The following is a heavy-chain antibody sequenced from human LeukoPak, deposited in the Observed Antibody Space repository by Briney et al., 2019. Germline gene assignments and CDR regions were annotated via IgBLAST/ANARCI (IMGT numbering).Heavy chain of an antibody. J-gene: IGHJ5*02. CDR3: ARAWFGELHT. D-gene: IGHD3-10*01. CDR2: ISSSSSTI. V-gene: IGHV3-48*04. CDR1: GFTFSSYS. Sequence: PGGTLRLSCAASGFTFSSYSMNWVRQAPGKGLEWVSYISSSSSTIYYADSVKGRFTISRDNAKNSLYLQMNSLRAEDTAVYYCARAWFGELHTWGQGTLVTVSS.